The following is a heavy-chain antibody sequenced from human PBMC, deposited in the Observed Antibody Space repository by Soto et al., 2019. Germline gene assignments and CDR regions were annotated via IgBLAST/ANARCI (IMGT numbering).Heavy chain of an antibody. V-gene: IGHV1-18*04. CDR2: ISAYNGNT. CDR3: ARGGLYSWSASDFEI. J-gene: IGHJ3*02. D-gene: IGHD5-18*01. Sequence: SVKVSCKDSGYTFTSYGISWVRHAPGQGLEWMGWISAYNGNTNYAQKLQGRVTMTTDTSTSTAYMELRSLRSDDTAVYHCARGGLYSWSASDFEIWGRGTVVTVSS. CDR1: GYTFTSYG.